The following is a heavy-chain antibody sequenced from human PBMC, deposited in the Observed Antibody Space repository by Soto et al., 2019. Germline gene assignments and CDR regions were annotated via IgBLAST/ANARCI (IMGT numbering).Heavy chain of an antibody. V-gene: IGHV1-18*04. J-gene: IGHJ4*01. CDR2: ISAYSGNT. Sequence: QGQLVQSGAEVKKPGASVKVSCKASGYTFTTYGITWVRQAPGQGLEWRGWISAYSGNTNYAQKLQGRLNVTTDTSTNTAYMDLRSLRSDDTAVYYCARVVKAGDYGDYGRYYFDYWGHGTLVTVSS. D-gene: IGHD4-17*01. CDR3: ARVVKAGDYGDYGRYYFDY. CDR1: GYTFTTYG.